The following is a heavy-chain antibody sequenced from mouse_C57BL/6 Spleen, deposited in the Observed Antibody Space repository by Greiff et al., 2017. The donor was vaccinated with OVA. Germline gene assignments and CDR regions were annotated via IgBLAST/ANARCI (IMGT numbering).Heavy chain of an antibody. V-gene: IGHV1-55*01. CDR2: IYPGSGST. Sequence: VQLQQPGAELVKPGASVKMSCKASGYTFTSYWITWVKRRPGQGLEWIGDIYPGSGSTNYNEKFKSKATLTVDTSSSTAYMQLSSLTSEDSAVYYCARKRNYSNSWFAYWGQGTLVTVSA. CDR1: GYTFTSYW. CDR3: ARKRNYSNSWFAY. J-gene: IGHJ3*01. D-gene: IGHD2-5*01.